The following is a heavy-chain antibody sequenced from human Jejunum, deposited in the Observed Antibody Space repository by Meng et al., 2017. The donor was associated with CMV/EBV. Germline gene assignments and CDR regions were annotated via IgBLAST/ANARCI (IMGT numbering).Heavy chain of an antibody. CDR1: GSSISRSSYS. CDR3: ARRPYGINYFDF. CDR2: IYYSGTT. Sequence: SGSSISRSSYSWGWGWSRQPPGKGVGWIGSIYYSGTTYYNTSLKSRVTISVDTANNQFSLNLNSVTAADTAVYYCARRPYGINYFDFWGLGTLVTVSS. V-gene: IGHV4-39*01. J-gene: IGHJ4*02. D-gene: IGHD4-17*01.